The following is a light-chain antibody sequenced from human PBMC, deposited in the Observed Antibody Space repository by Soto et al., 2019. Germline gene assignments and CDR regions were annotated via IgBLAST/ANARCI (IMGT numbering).Light chain of an antibody. CDR3: QSYDSSLSGPYV. J-gene: IGLJ1*01. CDR1: SSNIGAGYD. Sequence: QSVLTQPASVSGSPGRSITIACTGSSSNIGAGYDVHWYQQLPGTAPKLLIYGNSNRPSGVPDRFSGSKSGTSASLAITGLQAEDEADYYCQSYDSSLSGPYVFGTRTKVTVL. V-gene: IGLV1-40*01. CDR2: GNS.